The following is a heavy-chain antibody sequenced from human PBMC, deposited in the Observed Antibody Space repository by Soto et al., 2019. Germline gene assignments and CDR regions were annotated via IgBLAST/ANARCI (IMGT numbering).Heavy chain of an antibody. CDR2: IWYDGSNK. V-gene: IGHV3-33*01. CDR3: AREEENDDFMDV. D-gene: IGHD3-3*01. CDR1: GFTFSSYG. J-gene: IGHJ6*02. Sequence: GGSLRLSCAASGFTFSSYGMHWVRQAPGKGLEWVAVIWYDGSNKYYADSVKGRFTISRDNSKNTLYLQMNSLRAEDTAVYYCAREEENDDFMDVWGQGTTVTVSS.